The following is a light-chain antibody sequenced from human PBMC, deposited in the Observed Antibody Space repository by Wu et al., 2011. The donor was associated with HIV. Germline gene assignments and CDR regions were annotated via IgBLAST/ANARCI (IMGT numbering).Light chain of an antibody. V-gene: IGKV3-15*01. Sequence: ETVMTQSPATLSVSPGETATLSCRASQSVSSNLAWYQQKPGQAPRLLIYGASTRATGIPARFSGSGSGTEFTLTISSMQSEDFAVYYCQQPWTFGQGTKVEIK. CDR1: QSVSSN. J-gene: IGKJ1*01. CDR2: GAS. CDR3: QQPWT.